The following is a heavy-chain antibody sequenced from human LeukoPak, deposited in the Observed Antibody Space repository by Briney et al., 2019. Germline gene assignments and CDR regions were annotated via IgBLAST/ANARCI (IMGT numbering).Heavy chain of an antibody. Sequence: GASVKVSCKASGYTFTSYAMHWVRQAPGQRLEWTGWINAGNGNTKYSQKFQGRVTITRDTSASTAYMELSSLRSEDTAVYYCAREAEGRGIGDYWGQGTLVTVSS. V-gene: IGHV1-3*01. CDR2: INAGNGNT. CDR1: GYTFTSYA. D-gene: IGHD3-16*01. J-gene: IGHJ4*02. CDR3: AREAEGRGIGDY.